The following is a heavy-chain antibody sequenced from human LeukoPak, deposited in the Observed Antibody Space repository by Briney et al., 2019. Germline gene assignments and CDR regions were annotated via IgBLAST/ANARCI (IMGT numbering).Heavy chain of an antibody. CDR1: GFTFSSYG. CDR2: ISYDGSNK. D-gene: IGHD3-3*01. CDR3: AKDIRAPAYYDFWSGYLSWFDP. J-gene: IGHJ5*02. V-gene: IGHV3-30*18. Sequence: GGSLRLSCAASGFTFSSYGMHWVRQAPGKGLEWVAVISYDGSNKYYADSVKGRFTISRDNSKNTLYLQMNSLRAEDTAVYYCAKDIRAPAYYDFWSGYLSWFDPWGQGTLVTVSS.